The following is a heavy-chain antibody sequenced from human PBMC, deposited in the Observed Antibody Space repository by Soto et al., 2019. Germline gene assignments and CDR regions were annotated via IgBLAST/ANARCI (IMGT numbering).Heavy chain of an antibody. Sequence: QVQLVQSGAEVKKPGSSVNVSCNASGGTFSSYAISWVRQAPGQVLEWMGGIIPIFGTANYEQKFQGRVTITADESTSTAYMELSSLRSEDTAVYYCARDSAPDLRFSVWGQGTLVTVSS. CDR1: GGTFSSYA. J-gene: IGHJ4*02. CDR3: ARDSAPDLRFSV. V-gene: IGHV1-69*01. CDR2: IIPIFGTA. D-gene: IGHD3-10*01.